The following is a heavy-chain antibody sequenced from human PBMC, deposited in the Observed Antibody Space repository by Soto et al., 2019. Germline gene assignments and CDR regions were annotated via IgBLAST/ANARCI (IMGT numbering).Heavy chain of an antibody. D-gene: IGHD6-19*01. J-gene: IGHJ4*02. V-gene: IGHV3-74*01. CDR3: ARVGPYSSGYDY. CDR2: INSDGSST. CDR1: GFTFSSYW. Sequence: LRLSCAASGFTFSSYWMHWVRQAPGKGLVWVSRINSDGSSTSYADSVKGRFTISRDNAKNTLYLQMNSLRAEDTAVYYCARVGPYSSGYDYWGKGTLVTVSS.